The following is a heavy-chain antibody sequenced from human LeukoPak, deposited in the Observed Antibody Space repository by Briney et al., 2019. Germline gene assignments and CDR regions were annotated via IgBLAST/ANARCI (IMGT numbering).Heavy chain of an antibody. CDR1: GFTFSSYA. D-gene: IGHD4-17*01. J-gene: IGHJ4*02. CDR2: ISYDGSNK. V-gene: IGHV3-30*04. Sequence: GGSLRLSCAASGFTFSSYAMHWVRQAPGKGLEWVAVISYDGSNKYNADSVKGRFTISRDNSKNTVYLQMNSLRAEDTAVYYCAARRLTVTTEIDYWGQGTLVTVSS. CDR3: AARRLTVTTEIDY.